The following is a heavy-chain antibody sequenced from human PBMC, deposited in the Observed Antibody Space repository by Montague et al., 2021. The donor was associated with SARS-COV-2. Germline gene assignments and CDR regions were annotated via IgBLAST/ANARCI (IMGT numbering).Heavy chain of an antibody. D-gene: IGHD6-19*01. V-gene: IGHV4-31*03. CDR3: ACYVDSSGCLNPRGSGTFDY. Sequence: TLSLTCTVSGGSISSGGYYWSWIRQHPGKGLEWIGYIYYSGSTYYNPSLKSRVTISVDTSKNQSSLKLSSVTAADTAVYYCACYVDSSGCLNPRGSGTFDYWGQGTLVTVSS. J-gene: IGHJ4*02. CDR2: IYYSGST. CDR1: GGSISSGGYY.